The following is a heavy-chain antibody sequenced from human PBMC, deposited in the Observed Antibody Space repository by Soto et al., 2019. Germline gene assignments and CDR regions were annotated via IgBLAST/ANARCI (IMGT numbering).Heavy chain of an antibody. V-gene: IGHV4-4*02. Sequence: SETLSLTCAVSGGSISSSYWWSWVRQPPGKGLEWIGEIYHSGSTNYNPSLKSRVTMSVDKSKNQFSLKLRSVTAADTAVYYCAMSPDSSGYYPRRYYYGMDVWGQGTAVTVSS. CDR2: IYHSGST. CDR1: GGSISSSYW. D-gene: IGHD3-22*01. J-gene: IGHJ6*02. CDR3: AMSPDSSGYYPRRYYYGMDV.